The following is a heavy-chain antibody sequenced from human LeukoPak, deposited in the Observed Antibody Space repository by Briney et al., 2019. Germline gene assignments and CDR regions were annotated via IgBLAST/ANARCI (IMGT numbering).Heavy chain of an antibody. J-gene: IGHJ4*02. Sequence: QPGRSLRLSCAASGFTFSSYAMHWVRQAPGKGLEWVAVISYDGSNKYYADSVKGRFTISRDNSKNTLYLQMNSLRAEDTAVYYCARDPIEQLVYFDYWGQGTLVTVSS. CDR3: ARDPIEQLVYFDY. CDR2: ISYDGSNK. V-gene: IGHV3-30*04. CDR1: GFTFSSYA. D-gene: IGHD6-6*01.